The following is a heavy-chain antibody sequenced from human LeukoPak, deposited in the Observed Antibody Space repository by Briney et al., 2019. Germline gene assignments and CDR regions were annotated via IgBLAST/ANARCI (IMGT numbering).Heavy chain of an antibody. Sequence: PGGSLRLSCAASGFTFSSHGMTWVRQAPGKGLEWVSAISGSGATTYYADSVKGRFTISRDSAKNTLYLQMKSLRAEDTAVYYCARHLSGVTGYSYGRGIDYWGQGTLVTVSS. CDR2: ISGSGATT. CDR1: GFTFSSHG. J-gene: IGHJ4*02. V-gene: IGHV3-23*01. CDR3: ARHLSGVTGYSYGRGIDY. D-gene: IGHD5-18*01.